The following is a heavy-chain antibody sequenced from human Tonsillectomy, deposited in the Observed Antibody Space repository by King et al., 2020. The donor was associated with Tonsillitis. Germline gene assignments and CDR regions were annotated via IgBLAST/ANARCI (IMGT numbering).Heavy chain of an antibody. CDR3: AKGFMVRGVTDGY. J-gene: IGHJ4*02. Sequence: LVESGGGVVQPGRSLRLSCAASGFTFSSYGMHWVRQAPGKGLEWVAVISYDGSNKYYADSVKGRFTISRDNSKNTLYLQMNSLRAEDTAVYYCAKGFMVRGVTDGYWGQGTLVTVSS. CDR1: GFTFSSYG. CDR2: ISYDGSNK. V-gene: IGHV3-30*18. D-gene: IGHD3-10*01.